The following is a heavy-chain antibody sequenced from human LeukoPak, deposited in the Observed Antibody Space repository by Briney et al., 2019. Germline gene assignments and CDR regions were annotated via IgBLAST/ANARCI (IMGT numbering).Heavy chain of an antibody. J-gene: IGHJ4*02. D-gene: IGHD7-27*01. V-gene: IGHV4-59*01. CDR2: IYYSGST. CDR3: AEGESGDYFDY. Sequence: SETLSLTCTVSGGSISSYYWSWIRQPPGKGLEWIGYIYYSGSTNYNPSLKSRVTISVDMSKNQFSLKLSSVTAADTAVYYCAEGESGDYFDYWGRGTLVTVSS. CDR1: GGSISSYY.